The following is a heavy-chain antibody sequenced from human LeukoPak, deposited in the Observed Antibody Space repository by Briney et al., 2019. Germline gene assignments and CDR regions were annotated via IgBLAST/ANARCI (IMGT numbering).Heavy chain of an antibody. Sequence: SETLSLTCSVSGDSMSNYSWSWIRQSPEKGLEWIGYVYDSGSTNYNPSLKSRVTISVDTSKNQFSLKVNSMTAADTAVYYCARHVLGDRFDYWGQGTLVTVSS. J-gene: IGHJ4*02. D-gene: IGHD3-3*01. CDR3: ARHVLGDRFDY. CDR1: GDSMSNYS. CDR2: VYDSGST. V-gene: IGHV4-59*08.